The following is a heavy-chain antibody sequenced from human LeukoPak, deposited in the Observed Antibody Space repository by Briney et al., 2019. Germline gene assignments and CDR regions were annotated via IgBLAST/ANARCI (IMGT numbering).Heavy chain of an antibody. D-gene: IGHD2-2*01. J-gene: IGHJ3*02. CDR1: GGTFSSYA. Sequence: SVKVSCKASGGTFSSYAISWVRQAPGQGLEWMGGIIPIFGTANYAQKFQGRVTITTDESTSTAYMELSSLRSEDTAVYYCALWVVVPAAMRGNDAFDIWGQGTMVTVSS. V-gene: IGHV1-69*05. CDR3: ALWVVVPAAMRGNDAFDI. CDR2: IIPIFGTA.